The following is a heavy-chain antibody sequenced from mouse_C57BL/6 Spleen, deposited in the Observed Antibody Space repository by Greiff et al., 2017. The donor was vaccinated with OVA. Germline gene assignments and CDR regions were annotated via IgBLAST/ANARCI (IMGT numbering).Heavy chain of an antibody. J-gene: IGHJ4*01. CDR2: ISNLAYSI. D-gene: IGHD2-4*01. CDR3: ARHAYDYGGYAMDD. Sequence: EVHLVESGGGLVQPGGSLKLSCAASGFTFSDYGMAWVRQAPRKGPEWVAFISNLAYSIYYADTVTGRFTISRENAKNTLYLEMSSLRSEDTAMYYCARHAYDYGGYAMDDWGQGTSVTVSS. CDR1: GFTFSDYG. V-gene: IGHV5-15*01.